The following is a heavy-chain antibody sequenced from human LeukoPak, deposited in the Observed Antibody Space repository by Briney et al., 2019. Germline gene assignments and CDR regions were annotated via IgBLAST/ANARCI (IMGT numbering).Heavy chain of an antibody. CDR1: GGTFSSYA. CDR2: IIPIFGTA. J-gene: IGHJ6*03. V-gene: IGHV1-69*05. CDR3: ARGPAVAGRTRYSYMDV. D-gene: IGHD6-19*01. Sequence: SVKVSCKASGGTFSSYAISWVRQAPGQGLEWMGGIIPIFGTANYAQKFQGRVTITTDESTSTAYMELSSLRSEDMAVYYCARGPAVAGRTRYSYMDVWGKGTTVTVSS.